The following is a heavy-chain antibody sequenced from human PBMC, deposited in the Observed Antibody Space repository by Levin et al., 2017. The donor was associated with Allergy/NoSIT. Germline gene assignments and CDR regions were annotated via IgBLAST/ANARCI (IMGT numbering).Heavy chain of an antibody. D-gene: IGHD3-9*01. J-gene: IGHJ6*02. CDR2: IIPILGIA. CDR1: GGTFSSYT. CDR3: ARDRGGTIFSHGGYYYYGMDV. V-gene: IGHV1-69*04. Sequence: KISCQASGGTFSSYTISWVRQAPGQGLEWMGRIIPILGIANYAQKFQGRVTITADKSTSTAYMELSSLRSEDTAVYYCARDRGGTIFSHGGYYYYGMDVWGQGTTVTVSS.